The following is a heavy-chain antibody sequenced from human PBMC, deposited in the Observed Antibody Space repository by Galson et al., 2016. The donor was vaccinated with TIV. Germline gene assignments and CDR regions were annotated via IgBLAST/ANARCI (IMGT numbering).Heavy chain of an antibody. CDR2: SHGGGPNL. CDR1: GFTFNIYA. D-gene: IGHD2-21*01. CDR3: VKDAISFNSAYDAFDI. J-gene: IGHJ3*02. Sequence: SLRLSCAGSGFTFNIYAMSWVRRTPERGLEWVPSHGGGPNLFYSDSVRGRFTISRDDVKTTVYLDMHSLRAEDTAIYYCVKDAISFNSAYDAFDIWGQGTVVTVSS. V-gene: IGHV3-23*01.